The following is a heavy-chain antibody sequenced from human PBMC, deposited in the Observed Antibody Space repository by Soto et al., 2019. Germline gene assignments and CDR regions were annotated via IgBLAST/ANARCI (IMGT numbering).Heavy chain of an antibody. D-gene: IGHD6-19*01. CDR1: GFTVTGNY. J-gene: IGHJ6*02. CDR2: IYSGGTT. V-gene: IGHV3-66*01. CDR3: ERTLYSSGWYSILDV. Sequence: EVQLVESGGGLVQPGGSLRLSCAVSGFTVTGNYMTWVRQAPGKGLEWVSVIYSGGTTYYADSVKGRFTISRDKSKNTLHLKMNSPRAEDTAVYYCERTLYSSGWYSILDVWGQGTTVTVSS.